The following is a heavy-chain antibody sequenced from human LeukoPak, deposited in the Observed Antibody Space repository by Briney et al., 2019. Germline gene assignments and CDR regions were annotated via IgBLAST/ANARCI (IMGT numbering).Heavy chain of an antibody. D-gene: IGHD3-22*01. J-gene: IGHJ4*02. CDR3: ARVRGSLYDSSGHFDY. CDR2: VNPNTGGT. Sequence: ASVKVSCKASGYTFTGHYIHWVRQAPGEGLEWMGWVNPNTGGTDYAQKFQGRVTMTRDTSISTAYMELSKLRSDDTAVYYCARVRGSLYDSSGHFDYWGQGTLVTVSS. CDR1: GYTFTGHY. V-gene: IGHV1-2*02.